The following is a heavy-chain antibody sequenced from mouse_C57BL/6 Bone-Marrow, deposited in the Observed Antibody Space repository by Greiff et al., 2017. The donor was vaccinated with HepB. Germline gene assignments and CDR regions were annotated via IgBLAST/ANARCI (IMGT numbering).Heavy chain of an antibody. CDR3: ARLLWLRRGYFDV. CDR1: GFNIKDYY. V-gene: IGHV14-2*01. J-gene: IGHJ1*03. Sequence: EVKLMESGAELVKPGASVKLSCTASGFNIKDYYMHWVKQRTEQGLEWIGRIDPEDGETKYAPKFQGKATITADTSSNTAYLQLSSLTSEDTAVYYCARLLWLRRGYFDVWGTGTTVTVSS. D-gene: IGHD2-2*01. CDR2: IDPEDGET.